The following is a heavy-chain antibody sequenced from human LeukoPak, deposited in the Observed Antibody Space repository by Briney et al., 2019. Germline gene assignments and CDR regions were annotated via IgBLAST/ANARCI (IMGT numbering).Heavy chain of an antibody. V-gene: IGHV1-8*01. D-gene: IGHD3-10*01. CDR3: ARDQGVRGAAGY. CDR2: MNPNSGNT. J-gene: IGHJ4*02. Sequence: ASVKVSCKASGYTFTSYDINWVRQATGQGLEWMGWMNPNSGNTGYAQRFQGRVTMTRNTSISTAYMELSSLRSEDTAVYYCARDQGVRGAAGYWGQGTLVTVSS. CDR1: GYTFTSYD.